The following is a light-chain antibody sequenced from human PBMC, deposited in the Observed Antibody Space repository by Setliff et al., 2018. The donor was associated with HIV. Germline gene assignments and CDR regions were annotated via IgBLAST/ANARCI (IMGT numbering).Light chain of an antibody. V-gene: IGLV6-57*01. CDR1: SGSIASNY. CDR2: ENY. J-gene: IGLJ2*01. CDR3: QSYDSSSQV. Sequence: NFMLTQPHSVSESPGKTVTISCTRSSGSIASNYVQWFQQRPGSSPTTVIYENYQRPSGVPDRFSGSIDFSSNSASLTISGLEAADESDYYCQSYDSSSQVFGGGTKLTVL.